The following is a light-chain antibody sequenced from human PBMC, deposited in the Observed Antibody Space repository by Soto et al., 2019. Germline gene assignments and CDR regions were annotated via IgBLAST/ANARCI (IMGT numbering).Light chain of an antibody. Sequence: HSALTQPAFVSGSPGQSITISCAGTNTDVGGYNYVSWYQQHPGKAPKLMLYEVTNRPSGISRRFSGSKSGNTASLTISGLQPEDEADYYCSSYTSINTVLFGGGTKLTVL. CDR3: SSYTSINTVL. CDR2: EVT. CDR1: NTDVGGYNY. J-gene: IGLJ2*01. V-gene: IGLV2-14*01.